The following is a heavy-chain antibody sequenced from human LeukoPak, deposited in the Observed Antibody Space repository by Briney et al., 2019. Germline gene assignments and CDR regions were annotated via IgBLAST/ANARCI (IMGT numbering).Heavy chain of an antibody. D-gene: IGHD6-13*01. J-gene: IGHJ3*02. CDR3: ARDIPSSSWKGDAFDI. Sequence: SETLSLTCAVYGGSFSGYYWSWIRQPPGKGLEWIGEINHSGSTNYNPSLKSRVTISVDTSKNQFSLKLSSVTAADTAVYYCARDIPSSSWKGDAFDIWGQGTMVTVSS. CDR2: INHSGST. CDR1: GGSFSGYY. V-gene: IGHV4-34*01.